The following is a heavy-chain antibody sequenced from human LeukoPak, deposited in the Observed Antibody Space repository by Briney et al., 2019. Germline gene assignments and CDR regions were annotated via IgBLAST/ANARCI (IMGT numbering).Heavy chain of an antibody. J-gene: IGHJ4*02. CDR2: IFYDGSS. D-gene: IGHD1-26*01. Sequence: SETLSLTCTVSSGSIRNSNYYRGWIRQPPGKGLEWIGSIFYDGSSDYNPSLKSRVTISVDTSKNQFSLQLNSVTPEDTAVYYCARGASGSYSYWGQGTLVTVSS. V-gene: IGHV4-39*01. CDR3: ARGASGSYSY. CDR1: SGSIRNSNYY.